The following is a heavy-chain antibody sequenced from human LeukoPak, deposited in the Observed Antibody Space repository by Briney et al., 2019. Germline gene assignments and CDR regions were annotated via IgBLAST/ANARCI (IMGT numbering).Heavy chain of an antibody. CDR3: ARVIARYDILTGQDNWSDP. V-gene: IGHV1-2*02. Sequence: GASVKVSCKASGYTFTGYYMHWMRQAPGQGLELMGWINPNTGGTNYAHKFHGKVTITRDTAISTAYMELSRLRSDDTAVYYCARVIARYDILTGQDNWSDPWGHGTLVTVSS. D-gene: IGHD3-9*01. CDR1: GYTFTGYY. J-gene: IGHJ5*02. CDR2: INPNTGGT.